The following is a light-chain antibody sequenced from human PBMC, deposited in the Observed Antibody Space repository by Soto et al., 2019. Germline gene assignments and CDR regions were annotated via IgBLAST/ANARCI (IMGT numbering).Light chain of an antibody. CDR2: GTS. CDR1: QSVSSSY. J-gene: IGKJ1*01. CDR3: QRYGSSPWT. V-gene: IGKV3-20*01. Sequence: EIVLTQSPGTLSLSPGARATLSCRASQSVSSSYLAWYQQKPGQAPRLLIYGTSSRATGIPDRFSGSGSGTDFTLTISRLEPEDFAVYYCQRYGSSPWTFGQGTKVDIK.